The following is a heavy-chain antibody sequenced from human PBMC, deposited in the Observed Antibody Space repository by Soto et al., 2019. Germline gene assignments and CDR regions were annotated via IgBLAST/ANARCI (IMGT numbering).Heavy chain of an antibody. CDR1: GGSISSGGYY. D-gene: IGHD3-16*02. CDR3: AGRYDYVWGSYRRNAFDI. V-gene: IGHV4-31*03. Sequence: SETLSLTCTVSGGSISSGGYYWSWIRQHPGKCLEWIGYIYYSGSTYYNPSLKSRVTISVDTSKNQFSLKLSSVTAADTAVYYCAGRYDYVWGSYRRNAFDIWGQGTMVTV. J-gene: IGHJ3*02. CDR2: IYYSGST.